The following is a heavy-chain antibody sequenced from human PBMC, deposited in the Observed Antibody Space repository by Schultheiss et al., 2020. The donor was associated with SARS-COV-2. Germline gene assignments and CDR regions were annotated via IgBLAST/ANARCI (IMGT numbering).Heavy chain of an antibody. D-gene: IGHD2-15*01. Sequence: GESLKISCAASGFAFSRSAMSWVRQAPGKGLEWVSAIADRDGSTYYAGSVKGRFTVSRDNANNSLYLQMHSLRAEDTAVYYCVRDRSWWTPYNCFDLWGRGTLVTVSS. CDR2: IADRDGST. CDR1: GFAFSRSA. V-gene: IGHV3-23*01. J-gene: IGHJ5*02. CDR3: VRDRSWWTPYNCFDL.